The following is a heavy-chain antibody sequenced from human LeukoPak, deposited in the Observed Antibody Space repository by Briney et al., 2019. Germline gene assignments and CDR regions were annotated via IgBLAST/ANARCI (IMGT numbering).Heavy chain of an antibody. CDR3: ARGYGSGAGYFDY. CDR1: GLTVSSNY. CDR2: ISGDGRTY. J-gene: IGHJ4*02. D-gene: IGHD3-10*01. V-gene: IGHV3-53*01. Sequence: PGGSLRLSCAASGLTVSSNYMTWVRQAPGKGLEWVSVISGDGRTYYYTDSVKGRFTISRDNSKNTLYLQMNSLRAEDTAVYYCARGYGSGAGYFDYWGQGTLVTVSS.